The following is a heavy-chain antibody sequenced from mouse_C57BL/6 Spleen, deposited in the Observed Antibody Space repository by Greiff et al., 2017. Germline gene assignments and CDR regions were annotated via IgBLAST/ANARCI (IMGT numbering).Heavy chain of an antibody. D-gene: IGHD1-1*01. J-gene: IGHJ3*01. Sequence: VHVKQSGPELVKPGASVKISCKASGYSFTGYYMNWVKQSPEKSLEWIGEINPSTGGTTYNQKFKAKATLTVDKSSSTAYMQLKSLTSEDSAVYYCARGGGPYEGWFAYWGQGTLVTVSA. CDR3: ARGGGPYEGWFAY. CDR1: GYSFTGYY. V-gene: IGHV1-42*01. CDR2: INPSTGGT.